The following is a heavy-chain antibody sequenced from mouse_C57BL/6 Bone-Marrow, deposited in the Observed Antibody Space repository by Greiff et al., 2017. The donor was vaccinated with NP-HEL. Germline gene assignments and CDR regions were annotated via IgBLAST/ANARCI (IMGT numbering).Heavy chain of an antibody. J-gene: IGHJ2*01. Sequence: VKLVESGAELARPGASVKLSCKASGYTFTSYGISWVKQRTGQGLEWIGEIYPRSGNTYYNEKFKGKATLTADKSSSTAYMELRSLTSEDSAVYFCARLVYYYGSRFFDYWGQGTTLTVSS. CDR1: GYTFTSYG. D-gene: IGHD1-1*01. CDR3: ARLVYYYGSRFFDY. V-gene: IGHV1-81*01. CDR2: IYPRSGNT.